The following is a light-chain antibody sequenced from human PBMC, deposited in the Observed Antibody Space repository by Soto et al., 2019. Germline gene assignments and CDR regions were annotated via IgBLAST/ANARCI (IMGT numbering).Light chain of an antibody. CDR3: QQYDSDSST. CDR1: QSISSW. J-gene: IGKJ2*01. V-gene: IGKV1-5*03. Sequence: DIQMTQSPSTLSASVGDRVTITCRASQSISSWLAWYQQKPGKAPKLLIYKASSLESGVPSRFSGSGSGTEFTLTISSLQPDDFATYYCQQYDSDSSTFGQGTKLDI. CDR2: KAS.